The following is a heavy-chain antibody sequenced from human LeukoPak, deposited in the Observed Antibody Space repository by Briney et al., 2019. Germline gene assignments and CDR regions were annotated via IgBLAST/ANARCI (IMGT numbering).Heavy chain of an antibody. CDR1: GGSISSYY. V-gene: IGHV4-34*01. CDR3: ARGKGDYVWGSPLGYFDY. Sequence: SETLPLTCTVSGGSISSYYWSWIRQPPGKGLEWIGEINHSGSTNYNPSLKSRVTISVDTSKNQFSLKLSSVTAADTAVYYCARGKGDYVWGSPLGYFDYWGQGTLVTVSS. J-gene: IGHJ4*02. D-gene: IGHD3-16*01. CDR2: INHSGST.